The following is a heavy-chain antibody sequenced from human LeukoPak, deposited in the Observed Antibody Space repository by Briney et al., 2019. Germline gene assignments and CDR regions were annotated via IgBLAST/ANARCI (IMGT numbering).Heavy chain of an antibody. CDR1: GGSISSSNW. Sequence: PSGTLSLTCAVSGGSISSSNWWGWVRQPPGKGLEWIGEIYHSGSTNYNPSLKSRVTISVDKSKNQFSLKLSSVTAADTAVYYCARSRPDCSGGSCYWDFDYWGQGTLVTVSS. D-gene: IGHD2-15*01. CDR2: IYHSGST. V-gene: IGHV4-4*02. J-gene: IGHJ4*02. CDR3: ARSRPDCSGGSCYWDFDY.